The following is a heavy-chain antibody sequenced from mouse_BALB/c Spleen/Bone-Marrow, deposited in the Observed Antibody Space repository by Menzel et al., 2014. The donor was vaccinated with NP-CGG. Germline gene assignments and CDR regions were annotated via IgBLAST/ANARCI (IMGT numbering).Heavy chain of an antibody. Sequence: QVQLQQSGAELMKPGAPVMISCKATGYTFSDYWIEWVKQRPGHGLEWIGEILPGGGSTNYNENFKGKATFTADTSSNTAYMQLSSLTSEDSAVYYCAKGGHVMGYWGRGTSVTVSS. D-gene: IGHD1-1*02. CDR3: AKGGHVMGY. V-gene: IGHV1-9*01. CDR1: GYTFSDYW. J-gene: IGHJ4*01. CDR2: ILPGGGST.